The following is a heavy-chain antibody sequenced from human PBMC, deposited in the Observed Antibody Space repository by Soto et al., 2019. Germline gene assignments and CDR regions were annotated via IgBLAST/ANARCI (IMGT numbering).Heavy chain of an antibody. D-gene: IGHD3-10*01. CDR1: GGSLTTTNYY. CDR2: ISYSGST. Sequence: SETLSLTCSVSGGSLTTTNYYWGWIRQPPGKGLEWIASISYSGSTYYNPSLKSRVSMSVDTSKNHFSLKLRSVTAADTAMYYCARPRATETSYDAFDVWGQGTKVTVS. J-gene: IGHJ3*01. CDR3: ARPRATETSYDAFDV. V-gene: IGHV4-39*02.